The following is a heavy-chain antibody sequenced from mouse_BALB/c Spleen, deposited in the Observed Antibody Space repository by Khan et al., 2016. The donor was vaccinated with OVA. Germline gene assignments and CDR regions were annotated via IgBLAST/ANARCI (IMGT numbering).Heavy chain of an antibody. Sequence: QVQLKESGAELAGPGASVNLSCKASGYTLTNYWIHWVRQRPGQGLEWIGSIFPGNDATNYTQKFKGKATLNADKSSSTACMQIRTLASEASAVXYCATHVHYAMDYWGQGTSVTVSS. V-gene: IGHV1-87*01. CDR3: ATHVHYAMDY. J-gene: IGHJ4*01. CDR2: IFPGNDAT. CDR1: GYTLTNYW.